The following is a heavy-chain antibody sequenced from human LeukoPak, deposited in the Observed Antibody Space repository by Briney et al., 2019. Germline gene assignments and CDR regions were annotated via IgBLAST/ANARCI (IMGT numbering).Heavy chain of an antibody. J-gene: IGHJ4*02. V-gene: IGHV1-18*01. D-gene: IGHD3-10*01. CDR2: ISAYNGNT. CDR3: ARPGHYYGSGSYREGDY. Sequence: ASVKVSCKASGGTFSSYAISWVRQAPGQGLEWMGWISAYNGNTNYAQKLQGRVTMTTDTSTSTAYMELRSLRSDDTAVYYCARPGHYYGSGSYREGDYWGQGTLVTVSS. CDR1: GGTFSSYA.